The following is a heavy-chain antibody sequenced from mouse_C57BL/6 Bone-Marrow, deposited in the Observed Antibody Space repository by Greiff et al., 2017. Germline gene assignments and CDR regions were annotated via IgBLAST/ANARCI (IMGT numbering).Heavy chain of an antibody. Sequence: VQLQQSGAELARPGASVKMSCKASGYTFTSYTMHWVKQRPGQGLEWIGYINPSSGYTKYNQKFKDKATLTADKSSSTAYMQLSSLTSEDSAVYYCARSFITTVVYFDYWGQGTTLTVSS. D-gene: IGHD1-1*01. J-gene: IGHJ2*01. CDR2: INPSSGYT. CDR1: GYTFTSYT. V-gene: IGHV1-4*01. CDR3: ARSFITTVVYFDY.